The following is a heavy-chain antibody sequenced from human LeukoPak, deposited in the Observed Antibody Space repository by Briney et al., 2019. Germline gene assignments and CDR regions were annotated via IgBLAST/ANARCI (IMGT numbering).Heavy chain of an antibody. CDR2: SDPEDGER. CDR1: GKTLSDLS. Sequence: ASVKVSCKVSGKTLSDLSIHWLRQPPGKGLEWLGGSDPEDGERIYAQMFQGRVTMTEDTSIDTAYMELSSLRSEDTAVYYCVTGFTTMAIDYFDYWGQGTLVTVSP. V-gene: IGHV1-24*01. CDR3: VTGFTTMAIDYFDY. J-gene: IGHJ4*02. D-gene: IGHD5-18*01.